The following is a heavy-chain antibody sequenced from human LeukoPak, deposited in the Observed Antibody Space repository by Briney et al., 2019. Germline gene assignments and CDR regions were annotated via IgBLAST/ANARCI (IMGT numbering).Heavy chain of an antibody. D-gene: IGHD6-6*01. CDR2: MNPNSGYT. CDR1: GYTFTSYD. CDR3: ARRGRAARGFDP. V-gene: IGHV1-8*03. J-gene: IGHJ5*02. Sequence: ASVKVSCKASGYTFTSYDINWVRQATGQGLEWMGWMNPNSGYTGYAQKFQGRVTITRNTSISTAYMELSSLRSEDTAVYYCARRGRAARGFDPWGQGTLVTVSS.